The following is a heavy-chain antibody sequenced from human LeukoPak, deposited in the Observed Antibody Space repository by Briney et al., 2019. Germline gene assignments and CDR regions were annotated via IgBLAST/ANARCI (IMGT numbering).Heavy chain of an antibody. V-gene: IGHV4-59*11. J-gene: IGHJ4*02. D-gene: IGHD3-22*01. CDR2: ISDSGST. CDR3: ARGYDSSAYYPFNY. CDR1: GGSLSTHH. Sequence: SETLSLTCVVSGGSLSTHHWSWIRQSPGRGLEWIGYISDSGSTNYNPSLKSRVTISVDTSKNQLSLMLSPVTAADTAVYYCARGYDSSAYYPFNYWGQGTLVTVSS.